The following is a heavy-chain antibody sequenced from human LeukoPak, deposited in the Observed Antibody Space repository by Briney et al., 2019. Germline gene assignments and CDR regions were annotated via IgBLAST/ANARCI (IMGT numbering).Heavy chain of an antibody. J-gene: IGHJ6*02. V-gene: IGHV1-2*02. CDR3: ARVSGSYTLNYYYAMDV. CDR2: INPDGGGT. Sequence: GASVKVSCKASGYTFTAYYMYWVRQAPGQGLEWMGWINPDGGGTNYAQKFQGRVTLSRDTSISTAYMELSRLGSDDTAVYYCARVSGSYTLNYYYAMDVWGQGTTVTVSS. D-gene: IGHD1-26*01. CDR1: GYTFTAYY.